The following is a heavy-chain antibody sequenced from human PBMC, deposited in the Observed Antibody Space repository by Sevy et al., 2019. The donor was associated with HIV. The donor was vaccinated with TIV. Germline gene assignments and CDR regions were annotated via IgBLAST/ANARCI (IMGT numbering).Heavy chain of an antibody. CDR1: GDSISSGSYY. CDR2: FYYSGST. Sequence: SETLSLTCTVSGDSISSGSYYWGWIRQPPGKGLEWIGNFYYSGSTYYNPSLNSRVTISVDTSKNQFSLKLSSVTAADTALYYGARGSTSTSYNSWGQGTLVTVSS. J-gene: IGHJ4*02. V-gene: IGHV4-39*01. CDR3: ARGSTSTSYNS. D-gene: IGHD2-2*01.